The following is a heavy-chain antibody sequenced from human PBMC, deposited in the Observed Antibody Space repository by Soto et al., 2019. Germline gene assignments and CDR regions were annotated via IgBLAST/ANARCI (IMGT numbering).Heavy chain of an antibody. CDR1: SGSFSGYY. J-gene: IGHJ6*03. V-gene: IGHV4-34*01. Sequence: SETLSLTCAVYSGSFSGYYWSWIRQPPGKGLEWIGEINHSGSTNYNPSLKSRVTISVDTSKNQFSLKLSSVTAADTAVYYCARGRIVVVPAAMRPYYYYYMDVWGKGTTVTVSS. CDR2: INHSGST. D-gene: IGHD2-2*01. CDR3: ARGRIVVVPAAMRPYYYYYMDV.